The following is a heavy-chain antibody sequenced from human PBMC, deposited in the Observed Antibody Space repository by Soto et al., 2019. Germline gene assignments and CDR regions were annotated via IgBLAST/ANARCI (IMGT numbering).Heavy chain of an antibody. D-gene: IGHD5-18*01. J-gene: IGHJ1*01. CDR1: GVSFSNFG. V-gene: IGHV1-69*13. CDR3: ARQGSGYNF. Sequence: SVQVSCKATGVSFSNFGISWVRQAPGQGLECMRVIVPVFGRPNYAQRFRGRLTITADESTSTGYMELISLRSDDTAVYYCARQGSGYNFRGQGTQVTVSS. CDR2: IVPVFGRP.